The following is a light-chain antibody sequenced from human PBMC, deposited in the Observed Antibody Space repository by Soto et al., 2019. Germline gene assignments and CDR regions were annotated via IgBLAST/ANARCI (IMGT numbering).Light chain of an antibody. CDR3: HQRSDWPST. CDR2: DAS. CDR1: QSVRSY. J-gene: IGKJ4*01. Sequence: EIVLTQSPATLSLSPGDRATLSCRASQSVRSYLAWYQQKPGQAPRLLIYDASNRAPGIPDKFSGRGSGTDFTLTITSLEPEDVAVYYCHQRSDWPSTFGGGTKVEIK. V-gene: IGKV3-11*01.